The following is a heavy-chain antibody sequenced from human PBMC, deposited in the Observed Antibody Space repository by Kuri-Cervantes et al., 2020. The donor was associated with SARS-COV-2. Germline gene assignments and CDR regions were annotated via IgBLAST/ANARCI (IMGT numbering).Heavy chain of an antibody. Sequence: GESLKISCAASGFTFSSYAMHWVRQAPGKGLEWVAVISYDGSKKYYAESVKGRFTISRDNSKNTMYLQMNSLRAEDTAVYYCARDPYYYGDYPDYWGQGTLVTVSP. D-gene: IGHD3-16*01. J-gene: IGHJ4*02. CDR1: GFTFSSYA. CDR3: ARDPYYYGDYPDY. CDR2: ISYDGSKK. V-gene: IGHV3-30*04.